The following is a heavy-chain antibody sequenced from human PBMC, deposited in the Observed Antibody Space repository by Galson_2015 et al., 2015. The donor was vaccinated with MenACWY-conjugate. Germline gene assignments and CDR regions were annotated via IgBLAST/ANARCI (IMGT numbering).Heavy chain of an antibody. J-gene: IGHJ4*02. D-gene: IGHD1-26*01. CDR1: GFTFSSYG. V-gene: IGHV3-30*02. CDR3: AKDFGPTVGATPFDY. CDR2: LRYDGSNK. Sequence: SLRLSCAASGFTFSSYGMHWVRRAPGKGLEWVALLRYDGSNKNYVDSVKGRFTISRDNSQNTVYLQMNSLSPEDTAVYYCAKDFGPTVGATPFDYWGQGTLVTVSS.